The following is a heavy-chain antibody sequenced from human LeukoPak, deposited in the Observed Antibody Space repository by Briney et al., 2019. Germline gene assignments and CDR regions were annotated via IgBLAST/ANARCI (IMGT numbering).Heavy chain of an antibody. V-gene: IGHV4-38-2*01. CDR1: GYSISSGYY. CDR3: ARLAVAGPEVGY. Sequence: SETLSLTCAVFGYSISSGYYWGWIRQPPGKGLEWIGSIYHSGSTYYNPSLKSRVTISVDTSKNQFPLKLSSVTAADTAVYYCARLAVAGPEVGYWGQGTLVTVSS. CDR2: IYHSGST. J-gene: IGHJ4*02. D-gene: IGHD6-19*01.